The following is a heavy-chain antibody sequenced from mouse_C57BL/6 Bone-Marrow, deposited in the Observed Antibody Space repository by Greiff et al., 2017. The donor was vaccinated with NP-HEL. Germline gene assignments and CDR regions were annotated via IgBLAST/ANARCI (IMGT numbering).Heavy chain of an antibody. CDR3: TVTWGYGSSYWYFDV. Sequence: VQLQQSGAELVRPGASVKLSCTASGFNIKDDYMHWVKQRPEQGLEWIGWIDPENGDTEYASKFQGKATITADTSSNTAYLQLSSLTSEDTAVYYCTVTWGYGSSYWYFDVWGTGTTVTVSS. J-gene: IGHJ1*03. V-gene: IGHV14-4*01. CDR2: IDPENGDT. D-gene: IGHD1-1*01. CDR1: GFNIKDDY.